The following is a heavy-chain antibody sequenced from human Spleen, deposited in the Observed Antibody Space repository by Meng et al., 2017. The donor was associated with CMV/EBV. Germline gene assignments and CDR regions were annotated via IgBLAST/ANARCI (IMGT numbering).Heavy chain of an antibody. CDR3: AKGNYGDYETYGLDV. Sequence: GESLKISCAASGFTFNNFAMTWVRQAPGKGLEWVSVIYSGGSSTYYVDSVKGRFTISRDDSKNTLYLQMNSLRAEDTAVYYCAKGNYGDYETYGLDVWGQGTMVTVSS. J-gene: IGHJ6*02. V-gene: IGHV3-23*03. D-gene: IGHD4-17*01. CDR2: IYSGGSST. CDR1: GFTFNNFA.